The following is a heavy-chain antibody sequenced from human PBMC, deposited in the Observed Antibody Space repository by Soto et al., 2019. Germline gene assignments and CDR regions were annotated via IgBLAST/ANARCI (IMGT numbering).Heavy chain of an antibody. J-gene: IGHJ6*03. CDR3: AIHPTTVTTVRGYYYYMDV. CDR2: ISAYNGNT. CDR1: GYTFTSYG. Sequence: QVPLVQSGAEVKKPGASVKVSCKASGYTFTSYGISWVRQAPGQGLEWMGWISAYNGNTNYAQKLQGRVTMTTDTSTSTAYMELRSLRSDDTAVYYCAIHPTTVTTVRGYYYYMDVWGKGTTVTVSS. D-gene: IGHD4-17*01. V-gene: IGHV1-18*01.